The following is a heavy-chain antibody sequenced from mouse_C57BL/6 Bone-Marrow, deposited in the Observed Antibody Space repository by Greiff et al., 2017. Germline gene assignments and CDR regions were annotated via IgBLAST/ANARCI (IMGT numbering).Heavy chain of an antibody. CDR1: GFNIKDDY. J-gene: IGHJ2*01. Sequence: VQLQQSGAELVRPGASVKLSCKASGFNIKDDYMHWVKQRPEQGLEWIGWIDPENGDTEYASKFQGKATITADTSSNTAYLQLSSLTSEDTAVYYCTTSGYDDRGQGTTLTASS. CDR3: TTSGYDD. D-gene: IGHD2-2*01. CDR2: IDPENGDT. V-gene: IGHV14-4*01.